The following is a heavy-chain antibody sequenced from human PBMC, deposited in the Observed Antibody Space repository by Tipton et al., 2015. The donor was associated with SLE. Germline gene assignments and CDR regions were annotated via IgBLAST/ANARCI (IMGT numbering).Heavy chain of an antibody. CDR1: GDSISSSSYY. J-gene: IGHJ4*02. CDR2: ISYSGST. Sequence: TLSLTCIVSGDSISSSSYYWGWIRQPPGKGLEWIGYISYSGSTNYNSSLKSRLTISVDTSKNQFSLNLSSVTAADTAVYYCARDTYYAFDYWGQGRLVTVSS. CDR3: ARDTYYAFDY. V-gene: IGHV4-31*03. D-gene: IGHD3-10*01.